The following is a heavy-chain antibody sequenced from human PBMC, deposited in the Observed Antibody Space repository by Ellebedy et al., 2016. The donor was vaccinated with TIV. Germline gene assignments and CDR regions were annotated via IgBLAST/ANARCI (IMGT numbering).Heavy chain of an antibody. CDR1: GFVFSSYD. J-gene: IGHJ5*02. V-gene: IGHV3-48*03. D-gene: IGHD3-22*01. CDR3: TRDPVREVIVGA. Sequence: GESLKISCEASGFVFSSYDMTWVRQAPGKGLEWVSYISHSGRFTKYAESVEGRFTISRDKAKNSLAPQMNSLRVEDTAVYYCTRDPVREVIVGAWGQGTLVTVSS. CDR2: ISHSGRFT.